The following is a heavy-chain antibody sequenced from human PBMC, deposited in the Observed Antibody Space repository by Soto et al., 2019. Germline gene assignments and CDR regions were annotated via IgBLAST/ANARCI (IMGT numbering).Heavy chain of an antibody. J-gene: IGHJ4*02. Sequence: PGKGLEWVADIKQDGSEKNYVDSVKGRFTISRDNAKNALYLQISGLRAEDTAVYYCARISGLMGGGFDSWGQRT. CDR2: IKQDGSEK. V-gene: IGHV3-7*01. D-gene: IGHD3-16*01. CDR3: ARISGLMGGGFDS.